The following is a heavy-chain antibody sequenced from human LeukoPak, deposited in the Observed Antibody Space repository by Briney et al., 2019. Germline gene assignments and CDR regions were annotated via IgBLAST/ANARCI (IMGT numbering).Heavy chain of an antibody. V-gene: IGHV4-34*01. Sequence: SETLSLTCAVYGGSFSGYYWSWIRQPPGKGLEWIGEINHSGSTNYNPSLKSRVTISVDTSKNQFSLKLSSVTAADTAVYYCARGVDDFWSGYPYYYYMDVWGKGTTVTVSS. CDR1: GGSFSGYY. D-gene: IGHD3-3*01. J-gene: IGHJ6*03. CDR2: INHSGST. CDR3: ARGVDDFWSGYPYYYYMDV.